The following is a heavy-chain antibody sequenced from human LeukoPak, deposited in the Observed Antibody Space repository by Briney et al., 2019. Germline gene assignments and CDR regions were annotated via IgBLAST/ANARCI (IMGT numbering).Heavy chain of an antibody. J-gene: IGHJ4*02. CDR1: GYTFTSYY. V-gene: IGHV1-2*02. D-gene: IGHD3-16*01. Sequence: ASVKVSXKASGYTFTSYYMHWMRQAPGQGLEWMGWINPNSGDTNYAQKFQGRVTMTRDTSISTAYMELSRLRSDDTAVYYCTRGGMFSMIDYWGQGTLVTVSS. CDR2: INPNSGDT. CDR3: TRGGMFSMIDY.